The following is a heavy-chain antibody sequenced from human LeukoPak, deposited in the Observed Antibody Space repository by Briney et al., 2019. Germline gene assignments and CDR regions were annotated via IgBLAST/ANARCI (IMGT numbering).Heavy chain of an antibody. Sequence: PSETLSLTCAVYGGSFSGYYWSWIRQPPGKGLEWIGEINHSGSTNYNPSLKSRVTMSVDTSKNQFSLKLSSVTAADTAVYYWARGWYCSSTSCYGIDYWGQGTLVTVSS. J-gene: IGHJ4*02. D-gene: IGHD2-2*01. CDR2: INHSGST. CDR3: ARGWYCSSTSCYGIDY. CDR1: GGSFSGYY. V-gene: IGHV4-34*01.